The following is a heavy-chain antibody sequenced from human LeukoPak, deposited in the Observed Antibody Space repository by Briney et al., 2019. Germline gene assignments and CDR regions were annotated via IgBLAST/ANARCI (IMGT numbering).Heavy chain of an antibody. D-gene: IGHD3-9*01. CDR2: IASGGDYI. CDR1: GFTFNTFN. CDR3: ARGHYDVLAASYKWTPDY. J-gene: IGHJ4*02. V-gene: IGHV3-21*01. Sequence: PGGSLRLSCAASGFTFNTFNMNWVRQAPGKGLEWVSSIASGGDYIYYADSVKGRFTTSRDNAKNSLSLQLNSLRVEDTAVYYCARGHYDVLAASYKWTPDYWGQGTLVTVSS.